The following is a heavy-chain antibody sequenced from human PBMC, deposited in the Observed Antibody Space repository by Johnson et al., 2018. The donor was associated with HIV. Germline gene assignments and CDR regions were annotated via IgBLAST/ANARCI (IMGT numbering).Heavy chain of an antibody. CDR3: ARDLHDSSGYYYEGDAFDI. CDR1: GFTFSSYW. Sequence: VLLVESWGGLVQPGGSLRLSCAASGFTFSSYWMHWVRQAPGKGLVWVSRINSDGSSTSYADSVKGRFTISRDNAKNTLYLQMNSLRAEDTAVYYCARDLHDSSGYYYEGDAFDIWGQGTMVTVSS. CDR2: INSDGSST. V-gene: IGHV3-74*01. J-gene: IGHJ3*02. D-gene: IGHD3-22*01.